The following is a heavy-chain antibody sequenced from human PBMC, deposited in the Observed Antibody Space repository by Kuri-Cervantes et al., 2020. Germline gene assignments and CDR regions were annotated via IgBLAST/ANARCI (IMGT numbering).Heavy chain of an antibody. V-gene: IGHV4-61*01. CDR2: IYYSGST. CDR1: GGSVSSGSYY. CDR3: AREGDKNYDYIWGSYLREDPMFDY. Sequence: ESLKISCTVSGGSVSSGSYYWSWIRQPPGKGLEWIGYIYYSGSTNYNPSLKSRVTISVDTSKNQFSLKLSSVTAADTAVYYCAREGDKNYDYIWGSYLREDPMFDYWGQGTLVTVSS. J-gene: IGHJ4*02. D-gene: IGHD3-16*02.